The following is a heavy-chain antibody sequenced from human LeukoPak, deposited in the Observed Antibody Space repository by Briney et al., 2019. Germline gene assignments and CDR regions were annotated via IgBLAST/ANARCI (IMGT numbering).Heavy chain of an antibody. V-gene: IGHV3-23*01. Sequence: GGSLRLSCAASGFTFSSYWMHWFRQAPGKGLEWVSSIGSSGATTYYTDSVRGRFTISRDNSKNTVYLQMNSLRVEDTAVYYCAEVRPGAGTTDWGQGTLVTVSS. CDR1: GFTFSSYW. J-gene: IGHJ4*02. D-gene: IGHD1-7*01. CDR2: IGSSGATT. CDR3: AEVRPGAGTTD.